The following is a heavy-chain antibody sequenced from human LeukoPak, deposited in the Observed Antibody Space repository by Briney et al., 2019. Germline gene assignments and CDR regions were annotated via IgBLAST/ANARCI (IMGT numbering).Heavy chain of an antibody. CDR2: IYHSGST. V-gene: IGHV4-38-2*02. CDR1: GHSISSGYY. Sequence: SETLSLTCTVSGHSISSGYYWGWIRQPPGKGLEWIGSIYHSGSTYYNPSLKSRVTISVDTSKNQFSLKLSSVTAADTAVYYCARDPLGATIDYWGQGTLVTVSS. J-gene: IGHJ4*02. D-gene: IGHD1-26*01. CDR3: ARDPLGATIDY.